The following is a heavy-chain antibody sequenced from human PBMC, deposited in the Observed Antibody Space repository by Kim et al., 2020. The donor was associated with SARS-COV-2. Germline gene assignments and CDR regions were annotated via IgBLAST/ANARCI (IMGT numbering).Heavy chain of an antibody. Sequence: GGSLRLSCAASGFTVSSNYMSWVRQAPGKGLEWVSVIYSGGSTYYADSVKGRFTISRDNSKNTLYLQMNSLRAEDTAVYYCARVYDYVWGSYREYYFDYWGQGTLVTVSS. D-gene: IGHD3-16*02. V-gene: IGHV3-66*01. CDR1: GFTVSSNY. CDR2: IYSGGST. CDR3: ARVYDYVWGSYREYYFDY. J-gene: IGHJ4*02.